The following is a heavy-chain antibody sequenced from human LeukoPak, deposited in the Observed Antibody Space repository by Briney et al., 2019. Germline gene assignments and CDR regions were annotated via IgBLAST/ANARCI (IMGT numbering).Heavy chain of an antibody. D-gene: IGHD6-13*01. J-gene: IGHJ1*01. CDR3: ARNGQQVRYFQH. V-gene: IGHV1-8*02. CDR1: GYTFTSYD. Sequence: ASVKVSCKASGYTFTSYDINWVRQATGQGLEWMGWMNPNSGNTGYAQKFQGRVNMTRNTSISTAYMELSSLRLEDTAVYYCARNGQQVRYFQHWGQGTLVTVSS. CDR2: MNPNSGNT.